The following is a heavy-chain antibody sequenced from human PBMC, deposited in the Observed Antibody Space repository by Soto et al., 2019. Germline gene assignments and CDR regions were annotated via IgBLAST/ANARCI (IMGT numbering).Heavy chain of an antibody. D-gene: IGHD2-15*01. J-gene: IGHJ6*02. Sequence: QVQLVQSGAEVKKPGASVKVSCKASGYTFTSYYMHWVRQAPGQGLEWMGIINPSGGSTSYAQKFQGRVTMTRDTSTSTVYMELSSLRSEDTAVYYCVSALVVAYGMDVWGQGTTVTVSS. CDR1: GYTFTSYY. V-gene: IGHV1-46*01. CDR3: VSALVVAYGMDV. CDR2: INPSGGST.